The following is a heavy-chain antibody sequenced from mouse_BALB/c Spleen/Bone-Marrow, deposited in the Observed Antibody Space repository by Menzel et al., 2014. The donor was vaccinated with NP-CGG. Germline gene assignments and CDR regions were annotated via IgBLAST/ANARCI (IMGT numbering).Heavy chain of an antibody. Sequence: EVKLVESGPSLVKPSQTLSLTCSVTGDSITSSYWNWIRKFPGNKLEYMGYISYSGNAYYNPSLKSRISLTRDTSKNQYYLQLNSVTTEDTATYFCARGNGYHFDYWGQGTTLTVPS. V-gene: IGHV3-8*02. CDR3: ARGNGYHFDY. D-gene: IGHD1-2*01. J-gene: IGHJ2*01. CDR1: GDSITSSY. CDR2: ISYSGNA.